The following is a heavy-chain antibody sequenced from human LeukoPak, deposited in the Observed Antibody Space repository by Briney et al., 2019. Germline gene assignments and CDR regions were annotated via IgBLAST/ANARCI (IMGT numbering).Heavy chain of an antibody. CDR3: ARDQGIYNHRIIDS. CDR2: TSAYNGNT. V-gene: IGHV1-18*01. Sequence: ASLKVSCKASGYTFSSYGISWVRQAPGQGLEWMGWTSAYNGNTNFAQEFQGRVTMTTDTSTSTASMELRSLRSDDTAVYYCARDQGIYNHRIIDSWGQGTLVTVSS. CDR1: GYTFSSYG. J-gene: IGHJ4*02. D-gene: IGHD5-12*01.